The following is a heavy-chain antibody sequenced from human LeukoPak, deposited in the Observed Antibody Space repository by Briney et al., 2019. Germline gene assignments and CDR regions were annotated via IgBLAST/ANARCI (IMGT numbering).Heavy chain of an antibody. CDR2: ISYDGSNK. V-gene: IGHV3-30-3*01. Sequence: GRSLRLSCAASGFTFSSYAMHWVRQAPGKGLEWVAVISYDGSNKYYADSVKGRFTISRDNSKNTLYLQMNSLRAEDTAVYYCARGARRRDGSGEYDYWGQGTLVTVSS. D-gene: IGHD3-10*01. CDR1: GFTFSSYA. CDR3: ARGARRRDGSGEYDY. J-gene: IGHJ4*02.